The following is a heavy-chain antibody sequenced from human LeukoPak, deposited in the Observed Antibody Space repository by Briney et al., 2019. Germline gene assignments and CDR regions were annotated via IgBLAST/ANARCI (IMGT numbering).Heavy chain of an antibody. CDR2: INRSGST. J-gene: IGHJ4*02. CDR3: ARSAHSGAAAGVY. D-gene: IGHD6-13*01. Sequence: SETLSLTCAVYGGSFSGYYWSWIRQPPGKGLEWIGEINRSGSTNYNPSLKSRVTISVDTSKNQFSLKLSSVTAADTAVYYCARSAHSGAAAGVYWGQGTLVTVSS. V-gene: IGHV4-34*01. CDR1: GGSFSGYY.